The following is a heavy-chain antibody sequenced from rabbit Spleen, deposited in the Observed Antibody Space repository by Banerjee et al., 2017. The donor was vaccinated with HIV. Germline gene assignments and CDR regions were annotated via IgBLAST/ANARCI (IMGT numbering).Heavy chain of an antibody. D-gene: IGHD4-1*01. V-gene: IGHV1S45*01. CDR2: IAGSSSGFT. CDR1: GVSFSDKDV. Sequence: EQLEESGGGLVKPEGSLTLTCEASGVSFSDKDVMCWVRQAPGKGLEWIACIAGSSSGFTYSATWAKGRFTISKTSSTTVTLQMTSLTAADTATYFCARETNNGWGIVSFYFSLWGQGTLVTVS. CDR3: ARETNNGWGIVSFYFSL. J-gene: IGHJ4*01.